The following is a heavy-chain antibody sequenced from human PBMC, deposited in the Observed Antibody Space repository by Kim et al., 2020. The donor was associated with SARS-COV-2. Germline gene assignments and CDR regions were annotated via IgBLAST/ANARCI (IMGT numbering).Heavy chain of an antibody. CDR1: GFTFSSYS. D-gene: IGHD5-12*01. J-gene: IGHJ5*02. Sequence: GGSLRLSCAASGFTFSSYSMNWVRQAPGKGLEWVSSISSSSSYIYYADSVKGRFTISRDNAKNSLYLQMNSLRAEDTAVYYCARLTKPWLHGGWFDPWGQGTLVTVSS. CDR3: ARLTKPWLHGGWFDP. CDR2: ISSSSSYI. V-gene: IGHV3-21*01.